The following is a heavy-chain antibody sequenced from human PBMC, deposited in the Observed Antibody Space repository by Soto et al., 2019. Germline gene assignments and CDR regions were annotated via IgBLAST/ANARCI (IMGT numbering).Heavy chain of an antibody. V-gene: IGHV3-30*18. CDR3: AKDLQSYGDYDYYCYGMDV. CDR1: GLTFSTYG. D-gene: IGHD4-17*01. Sequence: QVQLVESGGGEVQPGRSLTISCAASGLTFSTYGMHWVRQTPGKGLEWVAVISYDGTNKFYSDSVKGRFTISRDNFKNTLTLQMNSLRADYTAVYSCAKDLQSYGDYDYYCYGMDVWGLGTRVTVSS. J-gene: IGHJ6*02. CDR2: ISYDGTNK.